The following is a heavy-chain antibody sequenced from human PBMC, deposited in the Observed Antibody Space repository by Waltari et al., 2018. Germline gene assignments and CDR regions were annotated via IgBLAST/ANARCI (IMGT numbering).Heavy chain of an antibody. V-gene: IGHV1-69*13. CDR2: IIPIFGTA. CDR1: GGTFSSYA. D-gene: IGHD3-10*01. Sequence: QVQLVQSGAEVKKPGSSVKVSCKASGGTFSSYAISWVRQAPGQGLEWMGGIIPIFGTANYAQKFQGRVTITADESTSTAYMELSSLRSEDTAVYYCARELRAKGWFPHFIHAFDIWGQGTMVTVSS. CDR3: ARELRAKGWFPHFIHAFDI. J-gene: IGHJ3*02.